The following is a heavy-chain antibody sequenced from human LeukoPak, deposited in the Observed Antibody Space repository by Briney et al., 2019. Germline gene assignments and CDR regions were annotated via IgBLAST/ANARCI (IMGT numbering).Heavy chain of an antibody. CDR2: IYYSGST. J-gene: IGHJ5*02. V-gene: IGHV4-30-4*07. Sequence: SETLSLTCTVSGGSISSGDYSWNWIRQPPGKGLEWIGYIYYSGSTYYNPSLKSRVTMSVDTSKNQFSLKLSSVTAADTAVYYCARVTGYSFEDWFDPWGQGTLVTVSS. CDR3: ARVTGYSFEDWFDP. D-gene: IGHD3-9*01. CDR1: GGSISSGDYS.